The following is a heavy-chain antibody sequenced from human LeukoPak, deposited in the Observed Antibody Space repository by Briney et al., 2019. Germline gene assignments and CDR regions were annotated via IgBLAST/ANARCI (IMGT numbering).Heavy chain of an antibody. V-gene: IGHV3-21*04. CDR2: INPNGDYI. J-gene: IGHJ6*02. Sequence: GGSLRLSCAASGFIFSSYNMNWVRQAPGKGLEWVSSINPNGDYIYYADSVKGRFTISRDNAKNSLYLQMNSLRAEDTAVYYCARRSRPFYYYGMDVWGQGTTVTVSS. CDR3: ARRSRPFYYYGMDV. D-gene: IGHD6-6*01. CDR1: GFIFSSYN.